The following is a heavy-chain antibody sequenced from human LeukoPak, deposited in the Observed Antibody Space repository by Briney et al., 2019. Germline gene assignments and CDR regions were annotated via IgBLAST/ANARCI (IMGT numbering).Heavy chain of an antibody. CDR2: INHSGST. Sequence: SETLSLTCAVYGGSFSGYYWSWIRQPPGKGLEWIGEINHSGSTNYNPSLKSRVTISVDTSKNQFSLKLSSVTAADTAVYYCARGPRDVGKWLRLNPTRDLHGIDVWGQGTTVTVSS. CDR3: ARGPRDVGKWLRLNPTRDLHGIDV. CDR1: GGSFSGYY. J-gene: IGHJ6*02. V-gene: IGHV4-34*01. D-gene: IGHD5-12*01.